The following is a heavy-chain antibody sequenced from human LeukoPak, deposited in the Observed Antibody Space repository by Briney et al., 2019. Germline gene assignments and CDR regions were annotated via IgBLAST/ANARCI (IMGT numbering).Heavy chain of an antibody. CDR2: INSGGST. CDR1: GFTVSSNY. J-gene: IGHJ4*02. D-gene: IGHD2-2*03. V-gene: IGHV3-53*01. CDR3: ARVDIVMYGFDY. Sequence: VGSLRLSCAASGFTVSSNYMSWVRQAPGKGLEWVSVINSGGSTYYADYVKGRFTISRDNSKNTLYLQMNSLRAEDTAVYYCARVDIVMYGFDYWGQGTLVTVSS.